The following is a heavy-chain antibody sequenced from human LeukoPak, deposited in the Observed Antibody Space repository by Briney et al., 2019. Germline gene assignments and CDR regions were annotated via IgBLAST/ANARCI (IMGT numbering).Heavy chain of an antibody. CDR3: ARRYCSSTSCTLDY. D-gene: IGHD2-2*01. Sequence: GETLRPSCAASGFTLSSYEVNWVRQAPGKGLEWVSYISTSGSTKYYADSVKGRFTISRDNAENSLYLQMNSLRAEDTAVYYCARRYCSSTSCTLDYWGQGTLVTVSS. J-gene: IGHJ4*02. CDR2: ISTSGSTK. CDR1: GFTLSSYE. V-gene: IGHV3-48*03.